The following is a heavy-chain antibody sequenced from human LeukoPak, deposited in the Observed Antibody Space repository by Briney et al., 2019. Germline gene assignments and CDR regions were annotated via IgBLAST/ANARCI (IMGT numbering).Heavy chain of an antibody. CDR2: ISGSGGST. D-gene: IGHD2-2*01. V-gene: IGHV3-23*01. Sequence: GGSLRLSCAASGFTFSSYAMSWVRQAPGKGLEWVSAISGSGGSTYYADSVKGPFTISRDNSKNTLYLQMNSLRAEDTAVYYCAKDTPHGRDIVVVPAAIYAPGYYYGMDVWGQGTTVTVSS. CDR1: GFTFSSYA. J-gene: IGHJ6*02. CDR3: AKDTPHGRDIVVVPAAIYAPGYYYGMDV.